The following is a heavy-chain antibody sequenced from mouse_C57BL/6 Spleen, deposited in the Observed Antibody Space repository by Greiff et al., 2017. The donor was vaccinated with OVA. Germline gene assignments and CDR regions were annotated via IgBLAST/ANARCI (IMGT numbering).Heavy chain of an antibody. CDR2: ISYDSSN. D-gene: IGHD6-2*01. J-gene: IGHJ1*03. V-gene: IGHV3-6*01. CDR3: ASSHWYFDG. Sequence: DVKLQESGPGLVNPSQSLSLTCSVTGSSFTSGYYWNLIRQFPGNILEWMGYISYDSSNNYNPSLKNRISITRDTSKNQFDLKLNSVTTEDTATYYCASSHWYFDGWGTGTTVTVSS. CDR1: GSSFTSGYY.